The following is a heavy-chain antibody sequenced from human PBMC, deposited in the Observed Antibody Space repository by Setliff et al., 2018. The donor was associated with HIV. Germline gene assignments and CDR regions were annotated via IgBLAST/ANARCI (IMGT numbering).Heavy chain of an antibody. CDR2: IYYSGGA. D-gene: IGHD2-2*01. V-gene: IGHV4-59*12. CDR3: ARAFLLVPAARDYYYYMDV. J-gene: IGHJ6*03. CDR1: GGSLNRYY. Sequence: SETLSLTCSVSGGSLNRYYWSWIRQTPGKGLEWIGYIYYSGGANYNTHPSLKNRVTILVDTSKNQFSLRLRSVTAADTAFYYCARAFLLVPAARDYYYYMDVWGKGTKVTVSS.